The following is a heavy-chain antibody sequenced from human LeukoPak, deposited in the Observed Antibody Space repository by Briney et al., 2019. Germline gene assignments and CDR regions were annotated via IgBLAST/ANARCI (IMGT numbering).Heavy chain of an antibody. D-gene: IGHD2-2*01. V-gene: IGHV4-30-2*01. CDR2: IYHSGST. CDR1: GGSISSGGYY. J-gene: IGHJ4*02. Sequence: PSQTLSLTCTVSGGSISSGGYYWSWIRQPPGKGLEWIGYIYHSGSTYYNPSLKSRVTISVDRSKNQFSLKLSSVTAADTAVYYCARAQSSTSCYFDYWGQGTLVTVSS. CDR3: ARAQSSTSCYFDY.